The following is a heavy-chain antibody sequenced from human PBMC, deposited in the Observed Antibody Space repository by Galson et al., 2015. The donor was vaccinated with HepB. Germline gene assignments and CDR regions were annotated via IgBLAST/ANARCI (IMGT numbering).Heavy chain of an antibody. CDR2: ISVTSSYI. Sequence: SLRLSCAASRFTFSDYYMAWIRQAPGKGLEWISYISVTSSYIDYADSVKGRFSISRDNAKNLLFLQMDNLRAEDTAVYYCATWAAAIGFDFWGQGTLVAVSS. CDR3: ATWAAAIGFDF. D-gene: IGHD6-13*01. V-gene: IGHV3-11*03. CDR1: RFTFSDYY. J-gene: IGHJ4*02.